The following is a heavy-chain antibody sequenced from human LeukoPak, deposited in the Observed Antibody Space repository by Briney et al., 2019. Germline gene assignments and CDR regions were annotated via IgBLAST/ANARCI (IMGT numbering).Heavy chain of an antibody. V-gene: IGHV1-18*01. CDR1: GYTFTSYG. CDR3: ARGSRTQTKTTTPFWFDP. Sequence: ASVKVSCKASGYTFTSYGISWVRQAPGQGLEWMGWISAYNGNTNYAQKLQGRVTMTTDTSTSTAYMELRSLRSDDTAVYYCARGSRTQTKTTTPFWFDPWGQGTLVTVSS. D-gene: IGHD2-15*01. J-gene: IGHJ5*02. CDR2: ISAYNGNT.